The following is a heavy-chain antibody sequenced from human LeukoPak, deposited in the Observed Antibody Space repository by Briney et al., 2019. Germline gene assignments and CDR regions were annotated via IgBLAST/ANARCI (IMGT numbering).Heavy chain of an antibody. CDR3: ASSGAYYDYVWGSYRAPTFDY. J-gene: IGHJ4*02. V-gene: IGHV3-7*01. CDR1: GFTFSGYW. Sequence: PGGSLRLSCAASGFTFSGYWMSWVRQAPGKGLEWVANIKQDGSEKYYVDSVKGRFTISRDNAKNSLYLQMNSLRAEDTAVYYCASSGAYYDYVWGSYRAPTFDYWGQGTLVTVSS. CDR2: IKQDGSEK. D-gene: IGHD3-16*02.